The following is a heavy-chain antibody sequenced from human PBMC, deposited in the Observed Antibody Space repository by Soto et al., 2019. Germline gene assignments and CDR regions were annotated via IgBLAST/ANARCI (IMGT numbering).Heavy chain of an antibody. Sequence: GGSLRLSCAASGFTFSSYAMSWVRQAPGKGLEWVSAISGSGGSTYYADSVKGRFTISRDNSKNTLYLQMNSLRAEDTAVYYCATGTPRLRFLKWSLGAFEIWGQGTMVTVSS. D-gene: IGHD3-3*01. CDR2: ISGSGGST. V-gene: IGHV3-23*01. J-gene: IGHJ3*02. CDR3: ATGTPRLRFLKWSLGAFEI. CDR1: GFTFSSYA.